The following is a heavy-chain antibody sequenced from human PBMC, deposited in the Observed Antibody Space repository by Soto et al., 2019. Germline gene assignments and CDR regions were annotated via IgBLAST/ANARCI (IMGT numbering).Heavy chain of an antibody. J-gene: IGHJ6*02. CDR3: ARDSVGGYSGYDHYYYYYGMDV. Sequence: SETLSLTCTVSGGSISSYYWSWIRQPPGKGLEWIGYIYYSGSTNYNPSLKSRVTISVDTSKNQFSLKLSSVTAADTAAYYCARDSVGGYSGYDHYYYYYGMDVWGQGTTVTVSS. D-gene: IGHD5-12*01. CDR1: GGSISSYY. CDR2: IYYSGST. V-gene: IGHV4-59*01.